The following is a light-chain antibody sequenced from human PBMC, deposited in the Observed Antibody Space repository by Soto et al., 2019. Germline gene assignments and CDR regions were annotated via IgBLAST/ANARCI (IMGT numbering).Light chain of an antibody. J-gene: IGLJ1*01. CDR3: AAWDDSLNGYV. CDR1: KSNIGSNY. V-gene: IGLV1-44*01. Sequence: QSVLTQPPSVSGTPGQRVTISCSGTKSNIGSNYVYWYQQFPGTAPKLLIYSSNQRPSGVPDRFSGSKSGTSASLAISGLQSEDEADYYCAAWDDSLNGYVFGTGTKVTVL. CDR2: SSN.